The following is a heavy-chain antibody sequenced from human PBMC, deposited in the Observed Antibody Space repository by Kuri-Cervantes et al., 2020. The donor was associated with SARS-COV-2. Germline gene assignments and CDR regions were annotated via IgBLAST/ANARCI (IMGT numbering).Heavy chain of an antibody. Sequence: SETLSLTCTVSGGSTSSSSYYWGWIRQPPGKGLEWIGSMYYSGSTYYNSSLKSRLTISVDTSKNQFSLKLSSVTAADTAVYYCARGPWRSEQVGPPYYYYLDVWGKGTTVTVSS. CDR1: GGSTSSSSYY. V-gene: IGHV4-39*01. CDR2: MYYSGST. CDR3: ARGPWRSEQVGPPYYYYLDV. D-gene: IGHD3-16*01. J-gene: IGHJ6*03.